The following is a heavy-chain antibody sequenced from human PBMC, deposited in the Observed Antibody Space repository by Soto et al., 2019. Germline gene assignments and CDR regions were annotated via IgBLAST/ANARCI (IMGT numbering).Heavy chain of an antibody. CDR1: GFTFSSYG. CDR2: ISSDGSNK. D-gene: IGHD2-15*01. CDR3: AKAMFGHCSGGSCYPFDY. V-gene: IGHV3-30*18. Sequence: GGSLRLSCAASGFTFSSYGMHWVRQAPGKGLEWVAVISSDGSNKYYADSVKGRFTISRDNSKNTLYLQMNSLRAEDTAVYYCAKAMFGHCSGGSCYPFDYWGQGTLVTVSS. J-gene: IGHJ4*02.